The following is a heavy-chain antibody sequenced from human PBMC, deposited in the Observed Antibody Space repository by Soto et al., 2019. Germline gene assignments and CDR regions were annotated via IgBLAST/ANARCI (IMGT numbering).Heavy chain of an antibody. D-gene: IGHD6-6*01. J-gene: IGHJ6*02. CDR3: ARASIATRRGGWSDDVTYYYYGMDV. Sequence: SVKVSCKASGGTFSSYAISWVRQAPGQGLEWMGGIIPIFGTANYAQKFQGRVTITADESTSTAYMELSSLRSEDTAVYYCARASIATRRGGWSDDVTYYYYGMDVWGQGTTVTVSS. V-gene: IGHV1-69*13. CDR2: IIPIFGTA. CDR1: GGTFSSYA.